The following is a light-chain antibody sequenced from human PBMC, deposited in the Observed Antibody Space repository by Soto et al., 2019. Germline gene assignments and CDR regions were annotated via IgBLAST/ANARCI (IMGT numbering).Light chain of an antibody. J-gene: IGLJ1*01. V-gene: IGLV2-14*01. CDR3: SSYTSNGVYV. CDR1: SSDVGASNY. CDR2: EVS. Sequence: QSALTQPASVSGSPGQSITISCTGTSSDVGASNYVSWYQQHPGKAPKLMIYEVSHRPSGVSNLFSGSKSGNTASLTISGLRAEDEADYYCSSYTSNGVYVFGTGTKGTVL.